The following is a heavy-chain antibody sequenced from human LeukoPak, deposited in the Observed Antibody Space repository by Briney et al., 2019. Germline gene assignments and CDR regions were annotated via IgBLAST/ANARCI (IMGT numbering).Heavy chain of an antibody. J-gene: IGHJ4*02. CDR3: AKTIFGVVDPFDY. CDR1: GFTFSSYA. D-gene: IGHD3-3*01. Sequence: GGSLRLSCAASGFTFSSYAMSWVRQAPGKGLEWVSAISGSGSSTYYADSVKGRFTISRDNSKNTLYLQMNSLRAEDTAVYYCAKTIFGVVDPFDYWGQGTLVTVSS. CDR2: ISGSGSST. V-gene: IGHV3-23*01.